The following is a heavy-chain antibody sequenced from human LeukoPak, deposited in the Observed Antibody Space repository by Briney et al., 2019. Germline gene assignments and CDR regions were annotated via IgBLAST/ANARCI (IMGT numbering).Heavy chain of an antibody. CDR3: AKDTTPDGTGY. CDR1: GFTFDDYA. J-gene: IGHJ4*02. V-gene: IGHV3-9*01. CDR2: ISWNSGSI. Sequence: PGGSLRLSCAASGFTFDDYAMHWVRQAPGKGLEWVSGISWNSGSIGYADSVKGRFTISRDNAKNSLYLQMNSLRAEDTALYYCAKDTTPDGTGYWGQGSVVTVSS. D-gene: IGHD3-10*01.